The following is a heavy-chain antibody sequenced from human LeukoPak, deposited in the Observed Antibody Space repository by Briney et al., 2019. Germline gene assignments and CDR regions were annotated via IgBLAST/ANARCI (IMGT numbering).Heavy chain of an antibody. J-gene: IGHJ4*02. CDR1: GYTFTDYY. CDR3: ARANFLYCSSSTCLFDY. CDR2: INPNDGDT. Sequence: GASVEVSCKASGYTFTDYYMHWVRQAPGQGFEWMRWINPNDGDTNYAQKFQGRVTMTRDTSISTAHMEVSRLRSDDTAVYYCARANFLYCSSSTCLFDYWGQGTLVTVSS. D-gene: IGHD2-2*01. V-gene: IGHV1-2*02.